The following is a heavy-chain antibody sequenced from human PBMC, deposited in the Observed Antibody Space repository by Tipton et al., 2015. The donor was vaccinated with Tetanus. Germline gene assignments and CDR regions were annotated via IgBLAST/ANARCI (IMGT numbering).Heavy chain of an antibody. J-gene: IGHJ5*02. CDR3: AREDYFGSGSSYNWFDP. D-gene: IGHD3-10*01. CDR2: IYSSGST. V-gene: IGHV4-61*02. CDR1: GASISSAIYL. Sequence: TLSLTCTVSGASISSAIYLWSWIRQPAGKGLEWIGRIYSSGSTNYNPPLKSRVTMSVDTSKNQFSLKLSSVTAADTAVYYCAREDYFGSGSSYNWFDPWGQGTLVTVSS.